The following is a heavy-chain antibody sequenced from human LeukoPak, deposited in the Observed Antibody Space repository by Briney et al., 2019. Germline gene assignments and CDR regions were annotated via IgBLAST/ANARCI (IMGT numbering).Heavy chain of an antibody. V-gene: IGHV3-23*01. Sequence: PGGSLRLSCAASGFTFSSYAMSWVRQAPGKGLEGVSGISGGGGSTYYADSVKGRFTISRDNSKNTLYLQVNSLRAEDTALYYCAKDLGGSYYYYYYGMDVWGQGTTVTVSS. CDR2: ISGGGGST. CDR1: GFTFSSYA. CDR3: AKDLGGSYYYYYYGMDV. D-gene: IGHD1-26*01. J-gene: IGHJ6*02.